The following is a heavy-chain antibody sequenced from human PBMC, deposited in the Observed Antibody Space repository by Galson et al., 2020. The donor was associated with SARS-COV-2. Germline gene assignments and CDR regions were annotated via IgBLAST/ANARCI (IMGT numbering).Heavy chain of an antibody. J-gene: IGHJ5*02. CDR1: GYTLTELS. CDR3: ATRAPVTAAGHWVDP. Sequence: ASVKVSCQVSGYTLTELSMHWVRQAPGKGLEWMGGFDPEDGETIYAQKFQGRVTMTEDTPTETAYMARSSLRSEDTAVYYCATRAPVTAAGHWVDPWGQGTLVTVSA. V-gene: IGHV1-24*01. D-gene: IGHD4-4*01. CDR2: FDPEDGET.